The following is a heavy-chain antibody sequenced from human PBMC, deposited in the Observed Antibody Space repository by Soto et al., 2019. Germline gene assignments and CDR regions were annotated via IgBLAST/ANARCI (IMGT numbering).Heavy chain of an antibody. CDR3: ARVSDYYGSGRYVHGMDV. D-gene: IGHD3-10*01. CDR2: IYYSGST. J-gene: IGHJ6*02. Sequence: QVQLQESGPGLVKPSQTLSLTCTVSGGSISSGGYYWSWIRQHPGKGLEWIGYIYYSGSTYYNPSLMSRVTISVDTSKNQFSRKLSSVTAADTAVYYCARVSDYYGSGRYVHGMDVWGQVTTVTVSS. V-gene: IGHV4-31*03. CDR1: GGSISSGGYY.